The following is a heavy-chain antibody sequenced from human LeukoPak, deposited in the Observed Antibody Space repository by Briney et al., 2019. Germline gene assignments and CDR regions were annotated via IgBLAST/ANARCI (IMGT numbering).Heavy chain of an antibody. J-gene: IGHJ4*02. CDR2: IYHSGST. Sequence: PSETLSLTCAVSGGSISSGGYSWSWIRQPPGKGLEWIGYIYHSGSTYYNPSLKSRVTISVDRSKNQFSLKLSSVTAADTAVYYCAGTTVIARFDYWGQGTLVTVSS. D-gene: IGHD4-17*01. V-gene: IGHV4-30-2*01. CDR1: GGSISSGGYS. CDR3: AGTTVIARFDY.